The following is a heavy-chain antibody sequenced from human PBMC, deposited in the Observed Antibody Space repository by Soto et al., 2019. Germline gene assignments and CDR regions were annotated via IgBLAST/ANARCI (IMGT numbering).Heavy chain of an antibody. V-gene: IGHV4-39*01. CDR2: IYYSGST. CDR3: ARHSNDYRKSFDY. D-gene: IGHD5-12*01. Sequence: SETLSLTCTVSGGSISSSSYYWGWIRQAPGKGLEWIGSIYYSGSTYYNPSLKSRVTISVDTSQNHFSLQLSSVSAADSPVYFWARHSNDYRKSFDYGGQEALVTVS. J-gene: IGHJ4*02. CDR1: GGSISSSSYY.